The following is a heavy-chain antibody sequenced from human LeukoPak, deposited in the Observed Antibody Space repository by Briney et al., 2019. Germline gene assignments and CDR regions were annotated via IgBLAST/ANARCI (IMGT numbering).Heavy chain of an antibody. CDR3: ARVRGPYSSGWYYFDY. CDR1: GFTFSSYW. Sequence: PGGSLRLSCAVSGFTFSSYWMSWVRQAPGKGQEWVANIKQDGSEKYYVDSVKGRFTISRDNAKYSLYLQMNSLRAEDTAVYYCARVRGPYSSGWYYFDYWGQGTLVTVSS. J-gene: IGHJ4*02. D-gene: IGHD6-19*01. V-gene: IGHV3-7*03. CDR2: IKQDGSEK.